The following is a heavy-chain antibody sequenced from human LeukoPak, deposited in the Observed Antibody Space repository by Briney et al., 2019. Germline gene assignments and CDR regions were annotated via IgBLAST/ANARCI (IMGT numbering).Heavy chain of an antibody. Sequence: GGSLRLSCAASGLTFSDHWFNWVRQAPGKGLEWVAKMNQDGSEKYYVGSVRGRFTISRDNSKNTLYLQMNSLRAEDTAVYYCAKDSSGYYSPIDYWGQGTLVTVSS. D-gene: IGHD3-22*01. V-gene: IGHV3-7*01. CDR1: GLTFSDHW. J-gene: IGHJ4*02. CDR2: MNQDGSEK. CDR3: AKDSSGYYSPIDY.